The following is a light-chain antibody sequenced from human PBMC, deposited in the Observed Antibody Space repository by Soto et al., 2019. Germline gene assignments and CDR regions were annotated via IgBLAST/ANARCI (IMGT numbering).Light chain of an antibody. CDR1: SNDIGGYNY. CDR2: EVN. Sequence: QSVLTQPASVSGSPGQSITISCSGTSNDIGGYNYVSWYQQHPGKAPKLMIYEVNKRPSGVSDRFSGSKSGNTASLTISGLQAEDEADYYCLSYTTANTLGVFGAGTKLTVL. J-gene: IGLJ1*01. V-gene: IGLV2-14*03. CDR3: LSYTTANTLGV.